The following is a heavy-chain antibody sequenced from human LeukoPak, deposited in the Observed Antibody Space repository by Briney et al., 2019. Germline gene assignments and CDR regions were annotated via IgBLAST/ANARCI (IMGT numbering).Heavy chain of an antibody. CDR3: ARRLDD. CDR2: IYTSGIT. V-gene: IGHV4-4*08. Sequence: SETLSLTCTVSGGSISSYYWSRIRQPPGKGLEWIGYIYTSGITNYNPSLKSRVTISVDTSKNQFSLKLTSVTAADTAVYYCARRLDDWGQGTLVTVSS. CDR1: GGSISSYY. J-gene: IGHJ4*02.